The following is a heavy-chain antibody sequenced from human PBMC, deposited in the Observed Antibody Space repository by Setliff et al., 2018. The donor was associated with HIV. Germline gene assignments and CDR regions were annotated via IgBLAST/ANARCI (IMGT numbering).Heavy chain of an antibody. V-gene: IGHV4-34*01. J-gene: IGHJ1*01. CDR2: INHSGST. CDR3: ARARRAGSGPKYFQH. D-gene: IGHD2-15*01. CDR1: GGSFNGYY. Sequence: SETLSLTCSAYGGSFNGYYWSWIRQPPGKGLEWIGEINHSGSTNYNPSLKSRVTMSVDKSKNQFSLRLSSVTAADTAVYYCARARRAGSGPKYFQHWGQGTLVTVSS.